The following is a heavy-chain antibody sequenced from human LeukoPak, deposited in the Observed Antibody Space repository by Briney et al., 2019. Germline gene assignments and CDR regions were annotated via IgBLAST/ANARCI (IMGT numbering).Heavy chain of an antibody. V-gene: IGHV3-21*01. Sequence: GGSLRLSCAASGFTFSSYSMNWVRQAPGEGLEWVSSISSSSSNISYADSVKGRFTISRDNAKNSLYLQMNSLRAEDTAVYYCAAIAAAGGAFDIWGQGTMVTVSS. J-gene: IGHJ3*02. CDR3: AAIAAAGGAFDI. D-gene: IGHD6-13*01. CDR1: GFTFSSYS. CDR2: ISSSSSNI.